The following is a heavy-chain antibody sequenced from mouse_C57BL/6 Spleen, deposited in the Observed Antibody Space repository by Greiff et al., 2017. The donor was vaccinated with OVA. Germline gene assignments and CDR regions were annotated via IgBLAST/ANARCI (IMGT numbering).Heavy chain of an antibody. CDR1: GFTFTDYY. CDR2: IRNKANGYTT. V-gene: IGHV7-3*01. CDR3: ARYYYGSSYCDY. Sequence: EVHLVESGGGLVQPGGSLSLSCAASGFTFTDYYMSWVRQPPGKALEWLGFIRNKANGYTTEYSASVKGRFTISRDNSQSILYLQMNALRAEDSATYYCARYYYGSSYCDYWGQGTTLTVSS. D-gene: IGHD1-1*01. J-gene: IGHJ2*01.